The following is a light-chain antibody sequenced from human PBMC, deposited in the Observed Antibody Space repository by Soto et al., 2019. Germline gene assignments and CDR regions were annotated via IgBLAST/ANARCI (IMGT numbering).Light chain of an antibody. CDR2: TND. Sequence: QSALTQPPSASGTPGQRVTISCSGSSSNIESNSVNWYQHLPGTAPKLLIYTNDQRPSGVPDRFSASKSGTSASLAISGLQSEDEADYYCAAWDDSLNGHVVFGGGTKLTVL. CDR3: AAWDDSLNGHVV. CDR1: SSNIESNS. J-gene: IGLJ2*01. V-gene: IGLV1-44*01.